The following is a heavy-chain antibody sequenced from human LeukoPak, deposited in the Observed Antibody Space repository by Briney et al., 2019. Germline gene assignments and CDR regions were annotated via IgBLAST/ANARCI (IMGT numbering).Heavy chain of an antibody. D-gene: IGHD3-22*01. CDR3: TRDKKYYYDSNGMDV. CDR2: INNDGSRT. CDR1: GFTFSTYC. Sequence: GGSLRLSCAASGFTFSTYCMHWVRQVPGKGLVWVSRINNDGSRTTYADSVKGRFTISRDNAKNTVYLQMNRLRAEDTAVYFCTRDKKYYYDSNGMDVWGQGTTVTVTS. V-gene: IGHV3-74*01. J-gene: IGHJ6*02.